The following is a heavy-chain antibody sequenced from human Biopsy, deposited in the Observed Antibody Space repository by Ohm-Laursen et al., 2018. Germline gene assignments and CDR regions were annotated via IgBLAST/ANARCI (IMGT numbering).Heavy chain of an antibody. J-gene: IGHJ4*02. CDR1: GNTFSDYQ. D-gene: IGHD2-15*01. Sequence: TLSLTCVVFGNTFSDYQWSWIRQPPGKGLESIGQINQAGTTNYNPSLKSRVSISADASKYEFFLRLTSVTAADTAVYLCGNEVHGRDYWGLGAQVTVSS. CDR3: GNEVHGRDY. V-gene: IGHV4-34*08. CDR2: INQAGTT.